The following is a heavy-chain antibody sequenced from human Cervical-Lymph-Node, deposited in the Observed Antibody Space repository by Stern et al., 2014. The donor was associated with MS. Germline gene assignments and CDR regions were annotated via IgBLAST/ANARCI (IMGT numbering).Heavy chain of an antibody. CDR1: GVSLTTSGVG. CDR2: IYWDDAK. CDR3: AHTGVYGSGHL. J-gene: IGHJ4*02. V-gene: IGHV2-5*02. Sequence: ESGPTLVKPTETLTLTCTFSGVSLTTSGVGADWHRHPPGPALEWLALIYWDDAKRYSPSLKSRLTITRDTSKNQVVLTMSNMDPVDTATYYCAHTGVYGSGHLWGQGTLVTVSS. D-gene: IGHD3-10*01.